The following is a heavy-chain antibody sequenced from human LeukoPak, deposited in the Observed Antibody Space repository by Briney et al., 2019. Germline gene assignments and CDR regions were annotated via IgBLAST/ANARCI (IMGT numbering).Heavy chain of an antibody. CDR2: ISSSSSYI. CDR3: ARDWDYDILTGYSPEGY. J-gene: IGHJ4*02. V-gene: IGHV3-21*01. D-gene: IGHD3-9*01. Sequence: PGGSLRLSCAASGFTFSSYSMNWVRQAPGEGLEWVSSISSSSSYIYYADSVKGRFTISRDNAKNSLYLQMNSLRAEDTAVYYCARDWDYDILTGYSPEGYWGQGTLVTVSS. CDR1: GFTFSSYS.